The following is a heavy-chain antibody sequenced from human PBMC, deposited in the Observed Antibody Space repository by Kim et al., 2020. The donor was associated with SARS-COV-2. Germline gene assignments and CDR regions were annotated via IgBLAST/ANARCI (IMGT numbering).Heavy chain of an antibody. Sequence: KIFYTDSVQGRFTSARDNSKNTLDLQMNRLRAEDTAVYYCARDLHPGFDYWGQGTLVTVSS. CDR2: KI. V-gene: IGHV3-30*03. J-gene: IGHJ4*02. CDR3: ARDLHPGFDY.